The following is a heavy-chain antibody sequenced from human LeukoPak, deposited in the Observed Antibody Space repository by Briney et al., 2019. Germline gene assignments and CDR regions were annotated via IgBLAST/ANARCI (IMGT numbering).Heavy chain of an antibody. CDR1: GFTFSSYG. D-gene: IGHD6-13*01. Sequence: GGSLRLSCAASGFTFSSYGMHWVRQAPGKGLEWVAFIRYDGSNKYYADSVKGRFTLSRDNSKNTLYLQMNSLRAEDTAVYYCASQPGIAAAGTGVTWGQGTLVTVSS. V-gene: IGHV3-30*02. J-gene: IGHJ5*02. CDR2: IRYDGSNK. CDR3: ASQPGIAAAGTGVT.